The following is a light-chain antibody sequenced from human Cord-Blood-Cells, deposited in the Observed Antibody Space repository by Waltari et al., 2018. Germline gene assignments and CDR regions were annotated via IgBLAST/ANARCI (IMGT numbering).Light chain of an antibody. J-gene: IGLJ3*02. CDR1: SGLKVVTYR. Sequence: QAVLTQTASLSASPGASASLTCTLHSGLKVVTYRLYWYQKNPRRPSQSLLRYKADSDKQQGPRVPNRVSASKDASANAGILLISWLQSEDESYDYFIILHSSAWVFGGGTKLTFL. CDR2: YKADSDK. V-gene: IGLV5-45*01. CDR3: IILHSSAWV.